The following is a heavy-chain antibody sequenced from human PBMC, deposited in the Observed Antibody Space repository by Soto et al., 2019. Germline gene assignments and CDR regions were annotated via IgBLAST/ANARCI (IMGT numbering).Heavy chain of an antibody. V-gene: IGHV1-69*13. J-gene: IGHJ4*02. Sequence: ASVKVSCKASGGTFSSYAISWVRQAPGQGLEWMGGIIPIFGTANYAQKFQGRVTITADESTSTAYMELSGLRSEDTAVYYCARGGAYYDYVWGSYHHYWGQGTLVTVSS. D-gene: IGHD3-16*02. CDR3: ARGGAYYDYVWGSYHHY. CDR1: GGTFSSYA. CDR2: IIPIFGTA.